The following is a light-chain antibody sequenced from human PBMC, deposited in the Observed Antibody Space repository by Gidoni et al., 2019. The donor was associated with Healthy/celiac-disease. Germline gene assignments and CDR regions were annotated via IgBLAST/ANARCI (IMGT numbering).Light chain of an antibody. J-gene: IGLJ2*01. Sequence: QSVLTQPPSASGTPGPGVTISCSGSSSNIGSNTVNWYQQLPGTAPNLPIYSNNQRPSGVPDRFSGSKSGTSASLAISGLQSEDEADYYCAAWDDSLNGPVFGGGTKLTVL. CDR3: AAWDDSLNGPV. CDR2: SNN. CDR1: SSNIGSNT. V-gene: IGLV1-44*01.